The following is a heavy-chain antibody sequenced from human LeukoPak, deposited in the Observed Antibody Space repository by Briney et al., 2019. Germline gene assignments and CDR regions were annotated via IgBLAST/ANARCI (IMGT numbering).Heavy chain of an antibody. Sequence: GESMKISCKGSGYNFANYWIAWVRQMPGKGLEWMGIIYPGDSETRYSPSFQGQVTISADKSISTAYLQWSSLKASDTAMYYCAITYYYDSSGWYYFDYWGQGTLVTVSS. CDR2: IYPGDSET. V-gene: IGHV5-51*01. CDR3: AITYYYDSSGWYYFDY. J-gene: IGHJ4*02. D-gene: IGHD3-22*01. CDR1: GYNFANYW.